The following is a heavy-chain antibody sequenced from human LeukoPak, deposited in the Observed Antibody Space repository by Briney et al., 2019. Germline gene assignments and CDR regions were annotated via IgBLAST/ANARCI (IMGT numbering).Heavy chain of an antibody. CDR3: ARRMYYYDSSGYGGYWLDP. V-gene: IGHV4-59*08. D-gene: IGHD3-22*01. J-gene: IGHJ5*02. CDR1: GGSISSYY. Sequence: PSETLSLTCTVSGGSISSYYWSWIRQPPGKGLEWIGYIYYSGSTNYNPSLKSRVTISVDTSKNQFSLKLSSVTAADTAVYYCARRMYYYDSSGYGGYWLDPWGQGSLVTVSS. CDR2: IYYSGST.